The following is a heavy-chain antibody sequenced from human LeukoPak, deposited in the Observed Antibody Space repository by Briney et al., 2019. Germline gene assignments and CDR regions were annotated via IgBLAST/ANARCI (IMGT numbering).Heavy chain of an antibody. CDR3: ATGCVGSPSCFTTGYDH. J-gene: IGHJ4*02. V-gene: IGHV3-23*01. CDR2: ISDSGRDT. D-gene: IGHD1-26*01. Sequence: GGSLTLSCAVSGLTFNTYAMNWVRQAPGKGLEWVSGISDSGRDTYYSDSVKGRFSISRDNSKSTVYLQMNSLRAEDTALYFCATGCVGSPSCFTTGYDHWGQGTLVTVSS. CDR1: GLTFNTYA.